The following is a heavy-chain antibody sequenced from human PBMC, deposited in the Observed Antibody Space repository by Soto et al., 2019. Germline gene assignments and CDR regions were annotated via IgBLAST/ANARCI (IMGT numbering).Heavy chain of an antibody. J-gene: IGHJ5*02. V-gene: IGHV4-31*03. CDR2: IYYSGST. D-gene: IGHD3-22*01. Sequence: TLSLTCTVSGGSISSGGYYWSWIRQHPGKGLEWIGYIYYSGSTYYNPSLKSRVTISVDTSKNQFSLKLSSVTAADTAVYYCARVRSATMIVSVPYNWFDPWGQGTLVTVSS. CDR1: GGSISSGGYY. CDR3: ARVRSATMIVSVPYNWFDP.